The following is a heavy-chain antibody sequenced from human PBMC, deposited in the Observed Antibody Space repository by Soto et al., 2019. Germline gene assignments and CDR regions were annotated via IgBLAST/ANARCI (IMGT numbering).Heavy chain of an antibody. V-gene: IGHV2-5*01. Sequence: SGPTVVNPTQTLTLTCIFSGFSLRTSGVGVGWIRQPPGKALEWLGFIYWNDDKRYSPSLKSRLTITKDTSKNQVVLTMTNMDPVDTATYYCEKSGSSGWYGWCVPWCQGILVSVS. CDR1: GFSLRTSGVG. J-gene: IGHJ5*02. CDR3: EKSGSSGWYGWCVP. CDR2: IYWNDDK. D-gene: IGHD6-19*01.